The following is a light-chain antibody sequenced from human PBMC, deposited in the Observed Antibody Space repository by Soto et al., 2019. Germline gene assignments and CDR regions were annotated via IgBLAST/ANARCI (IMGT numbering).Light chain of an antibody. J-gene: IGLJ2*01. CDR2: IYSDGSH. V-gene: IGLV4-69*01. CDR3: QTWGTGIVV. CDR1: SGHSSYA. Sequence: QLVLTQSPSASASLGASVKLTCTLSSGHSSYAIAWHQQQPEKGPRYLMKIYSDGSHSKGDGIPDRFSGSSSGAEHYLTISSLQSADEADYYCQTWGTGIVVFGGGTKLTVL.